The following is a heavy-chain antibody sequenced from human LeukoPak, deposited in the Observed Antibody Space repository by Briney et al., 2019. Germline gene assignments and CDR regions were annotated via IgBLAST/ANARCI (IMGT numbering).Heavy chain of an antibody. CDR1: GYSFTSYW. J-gene: IGHJ5*01. V-gene: IGHV5-51*01. Sequence: GESLKISCKGSGYSFTSYWIGWVRQMPGKGLEWMGFIYPDDSDTRYSPSFQGQVTISADKSISTAYLQGSSLKASDTAMYYCPRHLDYNDESGYYSAPNPASWGKEPWSPSPQ. D-gene: IGHD3-22*01. CDR2: IYPDDSDT. CDR3: PRHLDYNDESGYYSAPNPAS.